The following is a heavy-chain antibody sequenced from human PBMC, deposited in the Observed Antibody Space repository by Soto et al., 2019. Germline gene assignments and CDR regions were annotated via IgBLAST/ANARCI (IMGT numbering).Heavy chain of an antibody. CDR2: IRSKAYGGTT. CDR1: GFTFGDYA. V-gene: IGHV3-49*04. D-gene: IGHD1-1*01. J-gene: IGHJ6*02. CDR3: TRTTSPPLYYYYYYGMDV. Sequence: WSLRLSCTASGFTFGDYAMSWVRQAPGKGLEWVGFIRSKAYGGTTEYAASVKGRFTISRDDSKSIAYLQMNSLKTEDTAVYYCTRTTSPPLYYYYYYGMDVWGQGTTVTVSS.